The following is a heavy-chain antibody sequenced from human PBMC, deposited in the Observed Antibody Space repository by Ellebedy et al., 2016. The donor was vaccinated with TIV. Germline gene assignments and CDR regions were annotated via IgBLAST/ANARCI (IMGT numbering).Heavy chain of an antibody. D-gene: IGHD3-10*01. J-gene: IGHJ4*02. Sequence: PGGSLRLSCAGSGFTFSMSWVRQAPGKGLEWVSGITSSGALTYYADSVKGRFTISRDSSKNTLYLQMNSRRVEDKAVYSFAKDSGRSRWISDYWGQGTLVTVSS. CDR3: AKDSGRSRWISDY. CDR1: GFTFS. CDR2: ITSSGALT. V-gene: IGHV3-23*01.